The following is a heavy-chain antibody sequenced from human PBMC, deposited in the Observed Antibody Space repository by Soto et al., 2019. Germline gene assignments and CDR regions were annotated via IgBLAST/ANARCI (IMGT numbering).Heavy chain of an antibody. CDR2: INPGNGNT. CDR3: GRQFSVCEGGGPPVFAS. D-gene: IGHD2-15*01. Sequence: ASVKVSCKASGYTFTSYAMHWVRQAPGQRLEWMGWINPGNGNTKYSQKFQGRVTITRDTSASTAYMELSSLRFEDTAVYYCGRQFSVCEGGGPPVFASWGKGSLDTVSS. V-gene: IGHV1-3*01. CDR1: GYTFTSYA. J-gene: IGHJ4*02.